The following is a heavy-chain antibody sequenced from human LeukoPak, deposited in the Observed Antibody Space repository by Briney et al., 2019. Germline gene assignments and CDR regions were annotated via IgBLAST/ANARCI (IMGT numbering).Heavy chain of an antibody. CDR3: ARDQYGSGDGYYMDV. CDR1: GFTFLSYG. CDR2: ISGSGGST. D-gene: IGHD3-10*01. J-gene: IGHJ6*03. Sequence: GGSLRLSCAASGFTFLSYGMHWVRQAPGKGLEWVSGISGSGGSTYYADSVKGRFTISRDNSKNRLYLQMNSLRAEDTAVYYCARDQYGSGDGYYMDVWGKGTTVTISS. V-gene: IGHV3-23*01.